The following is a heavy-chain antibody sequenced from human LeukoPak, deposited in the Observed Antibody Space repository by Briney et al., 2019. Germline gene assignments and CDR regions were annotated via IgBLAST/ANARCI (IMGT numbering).Heavy chain of an antibody. D-gene: IGHD2-15*01. CDR2: IRYDGSNK. Sequence: GGSLRLSCAASGFTFSSYGMHWVRQAPGKGLEWVAFIRYDGSNKYYADSVKGRFTISRDNSKNTLYLQMNSLRAEDTAIYYCAKASLGHCSGAFCYHFDYWGQGTLVTVSS. CDR3: AKASLGHCSGAFCYHFDY. J-gene: IGHJ4*02. CDR1: GFTFSSYG. V-gene: IGHV3-30*02.